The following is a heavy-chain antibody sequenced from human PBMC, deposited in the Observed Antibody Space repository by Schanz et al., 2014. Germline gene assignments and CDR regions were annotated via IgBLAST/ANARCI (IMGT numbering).Heavy chain of an antibody. J-gene: IGHJ4*02. V-gene: IGHV3-23*04. D-gene: IGHD1-1*01. CDR2: IGTSGGT. CDR1: GFTFSTHA. CDR3: AKIERNAD. Sequence: EVQLAESGGGLVQPGGSLRLSCAASGFTFSTHAMHWVRQAPGKGLEWVSTIGTSGGTNYAESVKGRFTISRDNSKNTLYLQMNSLRAEDTAVYFCAKIERNADWGQGTLVTVSS.